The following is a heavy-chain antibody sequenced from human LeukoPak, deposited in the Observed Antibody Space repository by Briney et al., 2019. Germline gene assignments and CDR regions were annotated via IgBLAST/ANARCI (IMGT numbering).Heavy chain of an antibody. J-gene: IGHJ5*02. V-gene: IGHV4-39*07. CDR3: ARALLSSGWGWVWFDP. D-gene: IGHD6-19*01. Sequence: SETLSLTCTVSGGSIRSSSYYWGWIRQPPGKGLEWIGSIYYSGSTYYNPSLKSRVTISVDTSKNQFSLKLSSVTAADTAVYYCARALLSSGWGWVWFDPWGQGTLVTVSS. CDR2: IYYSGST. CDR1: GGSIRSSSYY.